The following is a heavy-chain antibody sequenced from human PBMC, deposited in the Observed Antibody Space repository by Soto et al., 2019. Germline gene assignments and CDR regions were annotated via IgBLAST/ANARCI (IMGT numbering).Heavy chain of an antibody. D-gene: IGHD1-1*01. Sequence: QVQVVQSRAEVKKPGASVKVSCKTSGYTFTDYDINWVRQAPGQGLEYMGWVSPENSNAGYAQQSRGRVSMTTNTIISTAYLELTDLRYEDTAVYYCEVTTGYWGQGTMVTVSS. V-gene: IGHV1-8*01. CDR2: VSPENSNA. CDR1: GYTFTDYD. J-gene: IGHJ4*02. CDR3: EVTTGY.